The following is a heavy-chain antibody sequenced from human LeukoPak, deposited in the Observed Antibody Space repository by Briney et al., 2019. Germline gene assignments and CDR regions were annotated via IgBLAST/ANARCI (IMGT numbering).Heavy chain of an antibody. D-gene: IGHD3-22*01. CDR3: ARDQYYDSSGYSYAVY. J-gene: IGHJ4*02. CDR2: ISYDGSNK. CDR1: GFTFSSYG. V-gene: IGHV3-30*03. Sequence: GGSLRLSCAASGFTFSSYGMHWVRQAPGKGLEWVAVISYDGSNKYYADSVKGRFTISRDNSKNTLYLQMNSLRAEDTAVYYCARDQYYDSSGYSYAVYWGQGTLVTVSS.